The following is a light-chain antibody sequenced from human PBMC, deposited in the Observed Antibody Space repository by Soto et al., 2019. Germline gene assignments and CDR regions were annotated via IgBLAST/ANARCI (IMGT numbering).Light chain of an antibody. CDR3: QQNNKWPPVT. Sequence: EVVMTQSPATVSVSPGEGVTLSCRASQTISNDLAWYQQKPGQATRLLIYCASTRATGVPARFSGGGSGTEFTLTISSLQSEDFSFYYCQQNNKWPPVTFGGGTKVEIK. V-gene: IGKV3-15*01. CDR1: QTISND. CDR2: CAS. J-gene: IGKJ4*01.